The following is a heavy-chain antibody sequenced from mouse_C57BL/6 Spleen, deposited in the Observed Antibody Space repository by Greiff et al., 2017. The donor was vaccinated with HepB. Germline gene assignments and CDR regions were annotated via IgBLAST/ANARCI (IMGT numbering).Heavy chain of an antibody. D-gene: IGHD1-1*01. CDR2: INPSSGYT. Sequence: VQLVESGAELARPGASVKMSCKASGYTFTSYTMHWVKQRPGQGLEWIGYINPSSGYTKYNQKFKDKATLTADKSSSTAYMQLSSLTSEDSAVYYCARGEITTVFDYWGQGTTLTVSS. CDR1: GYTFTSYT. V-gene: IGHV1-4*01. J-gene: IGHJ2*01. CDR3: ARGEITTVFDY.